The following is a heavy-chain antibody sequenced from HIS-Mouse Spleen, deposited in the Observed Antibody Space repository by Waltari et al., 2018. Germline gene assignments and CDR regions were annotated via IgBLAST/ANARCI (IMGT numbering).Heavy chain of an antibody. CDR1: GYTFTGYY. CDR3: AHREFQQLGRYFQH. Sequence: QVQLVQSGAEVKKPGASVKVSCKASGYTFTGYYMHWVRQAPGQGLEWNGWIKPNSGGTNYAQKFQGRLTITKDTSKNQVVLTMTNMDPVDTATYYCAHREFQQLGRYFQHWGQGTLVTVSS. V-gene: IGHV1-2*02. J-gene: IGHJ1*01. D-gene: IGHD6-13*01. CDR2: IKPNSGGT.